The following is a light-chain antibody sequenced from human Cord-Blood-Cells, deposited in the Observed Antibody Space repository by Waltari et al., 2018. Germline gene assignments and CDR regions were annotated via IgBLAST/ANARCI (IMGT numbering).Light chain of an antibody. CDR1: SSDVGGYHL. CDR3: CSYAGSSTFV. CDR2: EGS. J-gene: IGLJ3*02. Sequence: QSALTQPASVAGSPGQSITIPRTGTSSDVGGYHLFSWYQQHPGKAPKLMIYEGSKRPSGVSNRFSGSKSGNTASLTISGLQAEDEADYYCCSYAGSSTFVFGGGTKLTVL. V-gene: IGLV2-23*03.